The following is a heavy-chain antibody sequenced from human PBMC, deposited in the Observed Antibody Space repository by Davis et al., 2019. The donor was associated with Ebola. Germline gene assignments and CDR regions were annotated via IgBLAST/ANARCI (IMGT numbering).Heavy chain of an antibody. Sequence: AASVKVSCKAYGFTFSSSAMQWVRQARGQRLAWIGGIVVGSGNTNYAQKFRGRLTMTRDMSTSTAYMELRSLRVEDTAEYYCAASAGTVGKFDLWGQGTLVTVSS. D-gene: IGHD1-14*01. CDR1: GFTFSSSA. V-gene: IGHV1-58*02. J-gene: IGHJ5*02. CDR2: IVVGSGNT. CDR3: AASAGTVGKFDL.